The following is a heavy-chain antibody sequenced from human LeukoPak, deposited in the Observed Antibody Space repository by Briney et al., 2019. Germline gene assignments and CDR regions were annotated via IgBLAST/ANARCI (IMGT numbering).Heavy chain of an antibody. V-gene: IGHV3-74*01. CDR2: INDDGSFR. CDR1: GITFSGAW. Sequence: GGSLRLSCAASGITFSGAWMHWVRQAPGKGLVWVSRINDDGSFRRYANSVKGRFTISRDNAKNTLFLQMDSLRAEDTAVYYCARVSGPRMNEYHHLWGQGTLVTVSS. J-gene: IGHJ1*01. D-gene: IGHD2-15*01. CDR3: ARVSGPRMNEYHHL.